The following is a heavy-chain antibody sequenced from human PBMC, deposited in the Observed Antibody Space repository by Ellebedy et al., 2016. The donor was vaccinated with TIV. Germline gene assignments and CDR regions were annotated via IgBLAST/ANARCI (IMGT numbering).Heavy chain of an antibody. Sequence: GESLKISCAASGFTFSSYAMHWVRQAPGKGLEWVAVISYDGSNKYYADSVKGRFTISRDNAKNTLYLQMNSLSAEETAVYYCARVVGDLFRYYYYGMDVWGQGTTVTVSS. CDR3: ARVVGDLFRYYYYGMDV. V-gene: IGHV3-30-3*01. CDR2: ISYDGSNK. CDR1: GFTFSSYA. D-gene: IGHD2-21*02. J-gene: IGHJ6*02.